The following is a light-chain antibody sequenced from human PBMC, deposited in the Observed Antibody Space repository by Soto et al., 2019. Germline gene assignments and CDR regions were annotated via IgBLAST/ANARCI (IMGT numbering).Light chain of an antibody. CDR2: EGS. CDR1: SSDVGSYNL. Sequence: QSVLTQPASVSGSPGQSITISCTGTSSDVGSYNLVSWYQQHPGKAPKLMIYEGSKRPSGVPNRFSGSKSDNTASLTISGLQAEDETDYYCCSYAAGSTYVFGTGTKVTVL. J-gene: IGLJ1*01. V-gene: IGLV2-23*01. CDR3: CSYAAGSTYV.